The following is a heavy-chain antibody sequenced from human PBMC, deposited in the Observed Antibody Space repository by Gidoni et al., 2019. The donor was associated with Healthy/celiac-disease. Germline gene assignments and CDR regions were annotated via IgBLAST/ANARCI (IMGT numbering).Heavy chain of an antibody. CDR2: INPSGGST. Sequence: QVQLVQSGAEVKKPGASVKVSCKASGYTFTSYYLHWVRQAPGQGLEWMGIINPSGGSTSYAQKFQGRVTMTRDTSTSTVYMELSSLRSEDTAVYYCARVDLRYYDSSGYSPDAFDIWGQGTMVTVSS. J-gene: IGHJ3*02. D-gene: IGHD3-22*01. V-gene: IGHV1-46*03. CDR3: ARVDLRYYDSSGYSPDAFDI. CDR1: GYTFTSYY.